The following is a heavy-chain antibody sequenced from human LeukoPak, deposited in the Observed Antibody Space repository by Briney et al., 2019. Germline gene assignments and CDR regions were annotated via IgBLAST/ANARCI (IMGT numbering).Heavy chain of an antibody. V-gene: IGHV3-7*01. Sequence: GGALRLSCAASGFTFSSYWRRWVRQAPGKGLEWVANMKQDGSEKYYVASVKGRFTISRDNAKNSLYLQMNSLRAEDTAVYYCARERNFDYWGQGTLVTVSS. CDR1: GFTFSSYW. CDR2: MKQDGSEK. CDR3: ARERNFDY. J-gene: IGHJ4*02.